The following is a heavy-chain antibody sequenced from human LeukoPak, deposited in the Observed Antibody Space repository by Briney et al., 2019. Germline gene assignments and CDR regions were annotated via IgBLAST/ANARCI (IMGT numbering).Heavy chain of an antibody. J-gene: IGHJ4*02. D-gene: IGHD2-2*01. CDR3: AREYCSSTSCEEDY. CDR2: ISSSYI. CDR1: GFTFSSYS. Sequence: GGSLRLSCAASGFTFSSYSMNWVRQAPGKGLEWVSSISSSYIYYADSVKGRFTISRDNAKNSLYLQMNSLRAEDTAVYYCAREYCSSTSCEEDYWGQGTLVTVSS. V-gene: IGHV3-21*01.